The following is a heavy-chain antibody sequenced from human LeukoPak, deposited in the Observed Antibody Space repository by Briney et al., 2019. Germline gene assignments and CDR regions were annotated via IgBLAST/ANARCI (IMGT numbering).Heavy chain of an antibody. CDR1: GFTFSNAW. CDR3: ARDFARDAFDI. Sequence: GGSLRLSCAASGFTFSNAWMSWVRQAPGKGLEWVSYVYSSSRSIHYADSVKGRFTISRDNAKNSLYLQMNSLRAEDTAVYYCARDFARDAFDIWGQGTMVTVSS. D-gene: IGHD3-3*01. J-gene: IGHJ3*02. CDR2: VYSSSRSI. V-gene: IGHV3-48*01.